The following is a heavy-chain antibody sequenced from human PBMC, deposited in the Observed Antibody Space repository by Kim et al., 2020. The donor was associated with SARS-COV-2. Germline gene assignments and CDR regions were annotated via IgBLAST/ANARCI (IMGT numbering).Heavy chain of an antibody. Sequence: GGSLRLSCAASGFTFSSYAMHWVRQAPGKGLEYVSAISSNGGSTYYANSVKGRFTISRDNSKNTLYLQMGSLRAEDMAVYYCARDRRGRRLWFGELLYPFDYWGQGTLVTVSS. D-gene: IGHD3-10*01. CDR2: ISSNGGST. CDR1: GFTFSSYA. CDR3: ARDRRGRRLWFGELLYPFDY. V-gene: IGHV3-64*01. J-gene: IGHJ4*02.